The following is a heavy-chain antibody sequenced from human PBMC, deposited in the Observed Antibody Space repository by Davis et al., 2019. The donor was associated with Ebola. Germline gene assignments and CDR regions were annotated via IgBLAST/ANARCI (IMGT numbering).Heavy chain of an antibody. CDR2: IYYSGTT. D-gene: IGHD4-17*01. CDR1: GGSISSGGYY. CDR3: ARGVPTVTTPTFDY. J-gene: IGHJ4*02. Sequence: PSETLSLTCTVSGGSISSGGYYWSWIRQHPGKGLEWIGYIYYSGTTNYNPSLKSRVTISVDTSKNQFSLKLSSVTAADTAVYYCARGVPTVTTPTFDYWGQGTLVTVSS. V-gene: IGHV4-61*08.